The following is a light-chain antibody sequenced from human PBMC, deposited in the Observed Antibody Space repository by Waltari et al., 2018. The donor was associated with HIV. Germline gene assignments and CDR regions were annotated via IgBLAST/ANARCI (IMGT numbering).Light chain of an antibody. CDR3: QQSYTTPWA. CDR2: AAS. J-gene: IGKJ1*01. CDR1: QNLYNY. V-gene: IGKV1-39*01. Sequence: DIQMTQSPSSLSASVGDRVTISCRASQNLYNYVNWYQQKPGKATTVLFFAASRLQTGVPSRFSGSASGTDFTLTITSLQPGDVATYYCQQSYTTPWAFGQGTKVEIK.